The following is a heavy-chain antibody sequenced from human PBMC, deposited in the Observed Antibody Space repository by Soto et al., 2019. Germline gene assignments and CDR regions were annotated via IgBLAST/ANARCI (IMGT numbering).Heavy chain of an antibody. D-gene: IGHD5-12*01. CDR3: ARDRGVARGWFDP. CDR2: VIGSGSRT. J-gene: IGHJ5*02. Sequence: EVQQLESGGGLVQPGGSLRLSCAASGFTFTSYAMTWVRQAPGKGLEWVSVVIGSGSRTYYADSVKDRFTISRDNFKNTLYLQMNSLRAEDTAVYYCARDRGVARGWFDPWGQGTLVTVSS. V-gene: IGHV3-23*01. CDR1: GFTFTSYA.